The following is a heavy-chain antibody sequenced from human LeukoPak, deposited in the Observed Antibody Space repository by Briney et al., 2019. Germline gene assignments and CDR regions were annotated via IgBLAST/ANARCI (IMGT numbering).Heavy chain of an antibody. J-gene: IGHJ4*02. Sequence: GESLKISCKGSGYSFTSYWIGWVRQMPGKGLEWVGIIYPGDSDTRYSPSFQGQVTISADKSISTAYLQWSSLKASDTAMYYCARANSGYYYDSSGYPSYWGQGTLVTVSS. CDR1: GYSFTSYW. CDR3: ARANSGYYYDSSGYPSY. V-gene: IGHV5-51*01. D-gene: IGHD3-22*01. CDR2: IYPGDSDT.